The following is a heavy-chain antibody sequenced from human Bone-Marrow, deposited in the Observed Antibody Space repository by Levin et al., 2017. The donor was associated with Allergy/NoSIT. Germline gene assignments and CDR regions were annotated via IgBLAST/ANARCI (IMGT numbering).Heavy chain of an antibody. D-gene: IGHD3-3*01. Sequence: GGSLRLSCAASGFTVSSNYMSWVRQAPGKGLEWVSVIYSGGSTYYADSVKGRFTISRDNSKNTLYLQMNSLRAEDTAVYYCARDRARFLEGGFDYWGQGTLVTVSS. CDR3: ARDRARFLEGGFDY. J-gene: IGHJ4*02. CDR2: IYSGGST. V-gene: IGHV3-53*01. CDR1: GFTVSSNY.